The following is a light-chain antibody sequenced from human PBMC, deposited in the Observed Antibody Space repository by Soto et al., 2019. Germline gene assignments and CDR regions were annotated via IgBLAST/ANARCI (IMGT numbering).Light chain of an antibody. CDR2: YDN. J-gene: IGLJ1*01. V-gene: IGLV1-44*01. CDR3: CSYAGRYTFV. Sequence: QSVLTQPPSASGTPGQRVTISCSGSNSNIGSNTVNWYQQLPGTAPKLLIYYDNLRPSGVPDRISGSKSGNTASLTISGLQTEDEADYYCCSYAGRYTFVLGTGTKVTVL. CDR1: NSNIGSNT.